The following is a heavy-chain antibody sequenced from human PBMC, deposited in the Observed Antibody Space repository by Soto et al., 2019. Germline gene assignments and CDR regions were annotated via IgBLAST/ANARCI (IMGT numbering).Heavy chain of an antibody. CDR3: AREVDPYYGGNSLSLDY. J-gene: IGHJ4*02. CDR2: IIPKFGTT. CDR1: GGTFSTYG. Sequence: QVQLVQSGAEVKKPGSSVKVSCKASGGTFSTYGINWVRLAPGQGLEWMGWIIPKFGTTKNAQKFQGRVTLTADESTNTAYRELKYLRSEDTAVYFCAREVDPYYGGNSLSLDYWGQGTLVTVSS. D-gene: IGHD4-17*01. V-gene: IGHV1-69*13.